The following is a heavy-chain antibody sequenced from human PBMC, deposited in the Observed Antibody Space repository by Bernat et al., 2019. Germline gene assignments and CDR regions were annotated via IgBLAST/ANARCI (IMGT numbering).Heavy chain of an antibody. CDR1: GGSISSSSYY. Sequence: QLQLRESGPGLVKPSETLSLTCTVSGGSISSSSYYWGWIRQPPGKGLEWIGNIFHSGGTYYNPSLKSRVTISVDTSKNQFSLKLNSVAAADTAVYHCARHGLSIAAAAYPFDSWGQGTLVTVSS. CDR3: ARHGLSIAAAAYPFDS. CDR2: IFHSGGT. V-gene: IGHV4-39*01. D-gene: IGHD6-13*01. J-gene: IGHJ4*02.